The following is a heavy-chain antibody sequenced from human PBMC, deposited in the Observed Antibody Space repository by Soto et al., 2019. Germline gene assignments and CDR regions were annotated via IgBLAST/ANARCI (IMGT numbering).Heavy chain of an antibody. V-gene: IGHV6-1*01. CDR2: TYYRSKWYN. D-gene: IGHD2-21*02. CDR1: GDSVSSNSAA. Sequence: QSQTLSLTCAISGDSVSSNSAAWNWIRQSPSRGLEWLGRTYYRSKWYNDYAVSVKSRITINPDTSKNQFSLQLNSVTPEDTAVYYCAKSGGNLQYNWFDPWGQGTLVTVSS. CDR3: AKSGGNLQYNWFDP. J-gene: IGHJ5*02.